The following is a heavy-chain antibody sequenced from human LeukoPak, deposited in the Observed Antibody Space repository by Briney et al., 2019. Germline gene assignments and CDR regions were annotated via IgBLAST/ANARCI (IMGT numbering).Heavy chain of an antibody. CDR2: IYYSGST. J-gene: IGHJ5*02. D-gene: IGHD3-3*01. CDR3: ASARASYYDFWSGQNT. Sequence: PSETLSLTCTVSGDSISSSSYYWGWIRQPPGKGLEWIGSIYYSGSTYYNPSLKSRVTISVDTSKNQFSLKLSSVTAADTAVYYCASARASYYDFWSGQNTWGQGTLVTVSS. CDR1: GDSISSSSYY. V-gene: IGHV4-39*07.